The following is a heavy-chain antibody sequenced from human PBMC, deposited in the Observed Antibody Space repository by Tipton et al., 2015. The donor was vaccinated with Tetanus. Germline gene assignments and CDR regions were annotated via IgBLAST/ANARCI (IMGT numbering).Heavy chain of an antibody. Sequence: LFLTCAASGFIFSSYGIHWVRQAPGRGLEWVAVSWYDGTDKYYADSVKGRFTISRDNSKNTLYLQMNSLRAEDTAVYYCAREADCSGGSCFSGDFDNWGQGTQVTVSS. CDR3: AREADCSGGSCFSGDFDN. CDR2: SWYDGTDK. J-gene: IGHJ4*02. D-gene: IGHD2-15*01. V-gene: IGHV3-33*01. CDR1: GFIFSSYG.